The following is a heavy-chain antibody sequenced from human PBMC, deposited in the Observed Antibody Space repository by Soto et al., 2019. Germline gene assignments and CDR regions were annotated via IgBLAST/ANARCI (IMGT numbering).Heavy chain of an antibody. D-gene: IGHD5-12*01. CDR2: ISGSGGST. CDR3: ARVLGGYTLDYYYYYGMDV. J-gene: IGHJ6*02. Sequence: PGGSLRLSCAASGFTFSSYAMSWVRQAPGKGLEWVSAISGSGGSTYYADSVKGRFTISRDNAKNSLYLQMNSLRAEDTAVYYCARVLGGYTLDYYYYYGMDVWGQGTTVTVSS. CDR1: GFTFSSYA. V-gene: IGHV3-23*01.